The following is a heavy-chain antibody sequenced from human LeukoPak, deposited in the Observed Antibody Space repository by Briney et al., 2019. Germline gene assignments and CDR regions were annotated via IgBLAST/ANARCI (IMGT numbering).Heavy chain of an antibody. J-gene: IGHJ4*02. V-gene: IGHV3-23*01. Sequence: GGSLRLSCAASGFTFSSYAMSWVRQAPGKGLEWVSAISGSGGSTYYADSVKGRFTISRDNSKNTLYLQMNSLRAEDTAVYYCAKGPPGITIFGVVTLYYFDYWGQGTLVTVSS. CDR1: GFTFSSYA. CDR3: AKGPPGITIFGVVTLYYFDY. D-gene: IGHD3-3*01. CDR2: ISGSGGST.